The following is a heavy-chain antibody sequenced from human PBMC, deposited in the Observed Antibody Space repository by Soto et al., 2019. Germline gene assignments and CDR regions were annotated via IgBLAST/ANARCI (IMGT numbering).Heavy chain of an antibody. Sequence: QLQLQESGPGLVKPSETLSLTCTVSGGSFSSKSYYWAWIRQPPGKGLEWIGSVYYRGITYYNPSLKSRVTTSVDTSKNQFSLKLSSVTAADTAIYYCTRGDDYDSGDYRDYSALDYWGQGTLVTVSS. CDR3: TRGDDYDSGDYRDYSALDY. V-gene: IGHV4-39*01. CDR2: VYYRGIT. D-gene: IGHD3-22*01. J-gene: IGHJ4*02. CDR1: GGSFSSKSYY.